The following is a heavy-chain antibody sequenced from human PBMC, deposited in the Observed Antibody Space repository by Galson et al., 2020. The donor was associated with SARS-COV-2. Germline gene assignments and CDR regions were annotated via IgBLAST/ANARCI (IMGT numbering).Heavy chain of an antibody. D-gene: IGHD4-17*01. CDR3: ARDRHDYGDYVVDY. J-gene: IGHJ4*02. CDR2: ISAYNGNT. V-gene: IGHV1-18*01. CDR1: GYTFTSYG. Sequence: ASVKVSCKASGYTFTSYGISWVRQAPGQGLEWMGWISAYNGNTNYAQKLQGRVTMTTDTSTSTAYMELRSLRSDDTAVYYCARDRHDYGDYVVDYWGQGTLVTVSS.